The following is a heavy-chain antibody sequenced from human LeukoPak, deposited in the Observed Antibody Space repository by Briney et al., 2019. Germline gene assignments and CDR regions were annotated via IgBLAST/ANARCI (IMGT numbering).Heavy chain of an antibody. CDR2: ISSSGDTV. V-gene: IGHV3-11*01. CDR3: AFPWGSGWFYSDC. D-gene: IGHD6-19*01. Sequence: GGSLRLSGAASGFTFSDHHMSWIRQAPGKGLEWVSHISSSGDTVYYADSVEGRFTISRDNAKNSLFLQMNSLRTEDTAVYYCAFPWGSGWFYSDCWGQGTLVTVSS. CDR1: GFTFSDHH. J-gene: IGHJ4*01.